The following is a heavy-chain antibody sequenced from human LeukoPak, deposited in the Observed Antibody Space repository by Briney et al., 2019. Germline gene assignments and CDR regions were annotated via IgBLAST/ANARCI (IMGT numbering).Heavy chain of an antibody. J-gene: IGHJ6*03. V-gene: IGHV4-59*01. D-gene: IGHD3-10*01. CDR2: IYNSRDT. Sequence: SETLSLTCTVSGGSISSYYWSWIRQPPGKGLEWLGYIYNSRDTNYNPSLKNRVTISVGTSNSQFSLKLSSVTTADTALYYCASSGVGHFYNMDVWGRGTTVTVSS. CDR3: ASSGVGHFYNMDV. CDR1: GGSISSYY.